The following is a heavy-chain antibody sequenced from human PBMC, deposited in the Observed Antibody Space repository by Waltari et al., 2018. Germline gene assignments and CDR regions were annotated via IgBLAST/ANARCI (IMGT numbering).Heavy chain of an antibody. CDR2: IYYSGST. V-gene: IGHV4-39*01. CDR1: GGSIRSSSYY. CDR3: ARHYSGSLGRKYYFDY. J-gene: IGHJ4*02. D-gene: IGHD1-26*01. Sequence: QLQLQESGPGLVKPSATLSLTCTFAGGSIRSSSYYWVWIRQPPGKGLEWIGSIYYSGSTYYNPSLKSRVTISVDTSKNQFSLKLSSVTAADTAVYYCARHYSGSLGRKYYFDYWGQGTLVTVSS.